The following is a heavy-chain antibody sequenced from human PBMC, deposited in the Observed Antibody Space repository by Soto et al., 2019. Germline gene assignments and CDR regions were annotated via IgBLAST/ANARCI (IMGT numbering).Heavy chain of an antibody. CDR3: ARGGSGWKALNYFDS. D-gene: IGHD6-19*01. CDR2: IYDSGTT. Sequence: SETLSLTCVVSSYVIESGHYWGWVRQPPGKGLECVGSIYDSGTTYYNPSLKSRITISLDTSQDHFSLWLTSVTAADTGIYYCARGGSGWKALNYFDSWGQGILVTVSS. CDR1: SYVIESGHY. J-gene: IGHJ4*02. V-gene: IGHV4-38-2*01.